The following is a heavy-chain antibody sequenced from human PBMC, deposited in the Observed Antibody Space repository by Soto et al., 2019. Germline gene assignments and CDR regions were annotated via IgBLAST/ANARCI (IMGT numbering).Heavy chain of an antibody. V-gene: IGHV4-34*01. J-gene: IGHJ3*02. D-gene: IGHD2-15*01. Sequence: QVQLQQWGAGLLKPSETLSLTCAVYVGSFRGYYWSWIRQPPGQGLEWSGEINHSGSANYNPSLKSRATISVDKCKNQYLLNLSVVTAADMAVYYCARGCGGGSCSREDDAFDIWFQGTMVTVSS. CDR1: VGSFRGYY. CDR2: INHSGSA. CDR3: ARGCGGGSCSREDDAFDI.